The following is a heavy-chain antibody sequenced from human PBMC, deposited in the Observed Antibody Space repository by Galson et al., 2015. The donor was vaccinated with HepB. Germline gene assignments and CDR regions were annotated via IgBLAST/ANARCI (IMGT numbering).Heavy chain of an antibody. V-gene: IGHV1-2*02. CDR2: INPTSGRT. D-gene: IGHD1-20*01. Sequence: SVKVSCKASGYRFTDYYMHWVRQAPGQGLEWMGWINPTSGRTNYAQKFQGRVTMTRDASTNTAYMDLGRLTSDDTALYYCARDSSPPQHNWNREGYNWFHPWGQGTLVIVS. CDR1: GYRFTDYY. CDR3: ARDSSPPQHNWNREGYNWFHP. J-gene: IGHJ5*02.